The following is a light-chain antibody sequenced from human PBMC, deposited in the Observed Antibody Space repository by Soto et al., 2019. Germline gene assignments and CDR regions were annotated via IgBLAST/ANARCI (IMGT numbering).Light chain of an antibody. CDR1: QTIGSW. Sequence: DLQMTQSPSSVSASVGDRVTITCRASQTIGSWLAWYQQKPGKAPNLLIYAASTLESGVPSRFSGSGSGTDFTLSISSLQPEDFATYFCQQSNSFPFAFGHGTRLEI. CDR3: QQSNSFPFA. CDR2: AAS. J-gene: IGKJ5*01. V-gene: IGKV1-12*02.